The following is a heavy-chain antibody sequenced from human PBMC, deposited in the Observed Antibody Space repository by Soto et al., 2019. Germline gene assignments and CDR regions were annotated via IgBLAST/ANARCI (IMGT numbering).Heavy chain of an antibody. Sequence: VESLKISCSGSGYSLTSYWIGWVRQMPWKGLEWMGIIYPGDSDTRYSPSFQGQVTISADKSISTAYLQWSSLKASDTAMYYCAATYYYDSSGRGGHAFDIWGQGTMVTVSS. CDR2: IYPGDSDT. J-gene: IGHJ3*02. D-gene: IGHD3-22*01. V-gene: IGHV5-51*01. CDR1: GYSLTSYW. CDR3: AATYYYDSSGRGGHAFDI.